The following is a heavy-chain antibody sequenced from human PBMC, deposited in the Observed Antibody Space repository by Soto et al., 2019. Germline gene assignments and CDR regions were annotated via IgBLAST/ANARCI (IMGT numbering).Heavy chain of an antibody. V-gene: IGHV4-30-4*01. D-gene: IGHD3-10*01. J-gene: IGHJ5*02. CDR2: IYYSGST. CDR3: ARAGITMVRGVLFDP. Sequence: PSETLSLTCTVSGGSINSGDYYWRWIRQPPGKGLEWIGYIYYSGSTYYNPSLKSRVTISVDTSKNQFSLKLSSVTAADTAVYYCARAGITMVRGVLFDPWGQGTLVTVSS. CDR1: GGSINSGDYY.